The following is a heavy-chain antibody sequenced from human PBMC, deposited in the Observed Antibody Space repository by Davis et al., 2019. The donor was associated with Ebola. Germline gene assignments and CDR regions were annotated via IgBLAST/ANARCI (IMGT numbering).Heavy chain of an antibody. CDR2: IYYSGST. V-gene: IGHV4-59*08. CDR1: GGSISSHY. J-gene: IGHJ4*02. Sequence: PSETLSLTCTVSGGSISSHYWSWIRQPPGKGLEWIGYIYYSGSTNYNPSLKSRVTMSVDTSKNQFSLKLSSVTAADTAVFYCARQLHIIGDDYNYIFDYWGQGTLVTVSS. CDR3: ARQLHIIGDDYNYIFDY. D-gene: IGHD5-24*01.